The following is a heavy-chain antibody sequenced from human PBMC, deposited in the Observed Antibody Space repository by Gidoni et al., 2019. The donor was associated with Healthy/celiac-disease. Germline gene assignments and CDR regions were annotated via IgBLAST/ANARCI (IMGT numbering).Heavy chain of an antibody. V-gene: IGHV4-59*01. Sequence: QVQLQESGPGLVKPSETLSLTCTVPGGSISSYYWSWIRQPPGKGLEWIVYIYYSGSTNYNPSLKSRVTISVDTSKNQFSLKLSSVTAADTAVYYCARVWYDYYDSSGYHDYWGQGTLVTVSS. CDR2: IYYSGST. CDR1: GGSISSYY. CDR3: ARVWYDYYDSSGYHDY. J-gene: IGHJ4*02. D-gene: IGHD3-22*01.